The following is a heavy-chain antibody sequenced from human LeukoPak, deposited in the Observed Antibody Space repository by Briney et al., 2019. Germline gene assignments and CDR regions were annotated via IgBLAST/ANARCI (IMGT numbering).Heavy chain of an antibody. CDR1: GCTFNSYA. J-gene: IGHJ4*02. Sequence: PGGSLRLSCAASGCTFNSYAMNWVRQAPGKGLEWISAISASGASTFYADSVKGRFTISRDNAKNTVSLQLNSQRAEDTAIYYCAKTYRDYFDYWGRGTLVTVSS. CDR3: AKTYRDYFDY. D-gene: IGHD5-18*01. CDR2: ISASGAST. V-gene: IGHV3-23*01.